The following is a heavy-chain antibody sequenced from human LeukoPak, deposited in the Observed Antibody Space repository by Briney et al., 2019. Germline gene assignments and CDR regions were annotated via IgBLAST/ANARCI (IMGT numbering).Heavy chain of an antibody. CDR1: GFTFSNYW. D-gene: IGHD6-19*01. J-gene: IGHJ4*02. CDR3: AAGAGWLIDW. V-gene: IGHV3-7*01. Sequence: PGGSLRLSCAASGFTFSNYWMNWVRQAPGKGMKWVAIIEKDGSEILYVDSVKGRFTISRDNAKNSLYLQMNSLRAEDTAVYYCAAGAGWLIDWWGQGTLVTVSS. CDR2: IEKDGSEI.